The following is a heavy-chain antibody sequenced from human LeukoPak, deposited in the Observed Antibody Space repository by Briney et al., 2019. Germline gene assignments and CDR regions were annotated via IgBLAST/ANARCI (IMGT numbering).Heavy chain of an antibody. CDR2: LHYRGNT. Sequence: SETLSLTCTVSGDSITSHYWSWIRQPPGKGLEWIGYLHYRGNTNHNSSLKSRMTISLDTSRNQFSLRLSSVTAADTAIYFCARESSTSQTNLFDSWGQGTLVTVSS. CDR1: GDSITSHY. V-gene: IGHV4-59*11. J-gene: IGHJ4*02. D-gene: IGHD6-6*01. CDR3: ARESSTSQTNLFDS.